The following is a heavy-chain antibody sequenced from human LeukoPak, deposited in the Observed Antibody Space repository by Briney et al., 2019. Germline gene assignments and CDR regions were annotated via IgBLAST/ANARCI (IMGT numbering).Heavy chain of an antibody. CDR1: GFTFSSYG. CDR3: AKDPVLRYFDWEGWFDP. D-gene: IGHD3-9*01. V-gene: IGHV3-30*18. Sequence: GGSLRLSCAASGFTFSSYGMHWVRQAPGKGLEWVAVISYDGSNQYHADSVKGRFTISRDNSKNTLYLQMNSLRAEDTAVYYCAKDPVLRYFDWEGWFDPWGQGTLVTVSS. J-gene: IGHJ5*02. CDR2: ISYDGSNQ.